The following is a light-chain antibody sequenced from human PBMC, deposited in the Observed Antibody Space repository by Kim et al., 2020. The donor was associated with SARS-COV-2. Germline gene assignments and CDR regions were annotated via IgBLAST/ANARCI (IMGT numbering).Light chain of an antibody. CDR2: DAS. CDR1: QSVSSN. Sequence: EIVMTQSPATLSVSPGERATLSCRASQSVSSNFAWYQQKPGQAPRLLIYDASSRATDIPARFSGSGSGTEFILTISSLQSEDFAVYYCQQYNNWTYTFGQGTKLEI. J-gene: IGKJ2*01. CDR3: QQYNNWTYT. V-gene: IGKV3-15*01.